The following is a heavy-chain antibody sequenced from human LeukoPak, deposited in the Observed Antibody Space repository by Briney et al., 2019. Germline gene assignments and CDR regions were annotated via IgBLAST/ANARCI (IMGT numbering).Heavy chain of an antibody. CDR3: ARDALGIVATISEMGNWFDP. Sequence: GASVKVSCKASGYTFTGYYMHWVRQAPGQGLEWMGWINPNSGGTNYAQKFQGRVTMTRDASISTAYMELSRLRSDDTAVYYCARDALGIVATISEMGNWFDPWGQGTLVTVSS. CDR1: GYTFTGYY. V-gene: IGHV1-2*02. J-gene: IGHJ5*02. D-gene: IGHD5-12*01. CDR2: INPNSGGT.